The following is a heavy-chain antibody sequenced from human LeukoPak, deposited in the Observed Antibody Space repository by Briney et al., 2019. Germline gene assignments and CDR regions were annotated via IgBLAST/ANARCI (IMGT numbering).Heavy chain of an antibody. CDR1: GLTFDDYA. CDR3: AGGGEWLVPNWFDP. CDR2: ISGDGGST. Sequence: GGSLRLSCAASGLTFDDYAMHWVRQAPGKGLEWVSLISGDGGSTYYADSVKGRFTISRDNSKNSLYLQMNSLRTEDTALYYCAGGGEWLVPNWFDPWGQGTLVTVPS. V-gene: IGHV3-43*02. D-gene: IGHD6-19*01. J-gene: IGHJ5*02.